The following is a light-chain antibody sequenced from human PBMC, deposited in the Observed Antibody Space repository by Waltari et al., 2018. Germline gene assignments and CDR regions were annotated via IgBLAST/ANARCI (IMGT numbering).Light chain of an antibody. Sequence: EIVLTQSPGTLSLSPGERATLSCRASQSVSRSLAWYQQKPGQAPRLLIYGASSRATGVPDRFSGSGSGTDFSLTISRLEPEDCAVYYCQHYVRLPVSFGQGTKVEIK. CDR1: QSVSRS. CDR3: QHYVRLPVS. CDR2: GAS. V-gene: IGKV3-20*01. J-gene: IGKJ1*01.